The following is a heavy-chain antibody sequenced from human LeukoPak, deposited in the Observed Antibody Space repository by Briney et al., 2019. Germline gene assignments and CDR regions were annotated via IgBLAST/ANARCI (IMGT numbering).Heavy chain of an antibody. Sequence: PGGSLRLSCAASGFTFSSYSMNWVREAPGKGLEWVSSISSSSSYIYYADSVKGRFTISRDNAKNSLYLQMNSLRAEDTAVYYCARIVDDAFDIWGQGTMVTVSS. J-gene: IGHJ3*02. D-gene: IGHD3-22*01. CDR2: ISSSSSYI. CDR1: GFTFSSYS. V-gene: IGHV3-21*01. CDR3: ARIVDDAFDI.